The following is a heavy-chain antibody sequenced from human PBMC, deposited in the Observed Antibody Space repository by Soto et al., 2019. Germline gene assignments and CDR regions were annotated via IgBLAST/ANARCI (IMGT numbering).Heavy chain of an antibody. J-gene: IGHJ4*02. CDR2: IYSGGYT. V-gene: IGHV3-53*01. D-gene: IGHD3-10*01. Sequence: EVQLVESGGGLIQPGGSLRLSCAVSGFTVSNNYMSWVRQAPGKGLEGVSVIYSGGYTAYGDSVKGRFTISRDNSKNTHFLKIKSRRADGPAVFFWGTRPGGGGYWGQGTLVTVSS. CDR1: GFTVSNNY. CDR3: GTRPGGGGY.